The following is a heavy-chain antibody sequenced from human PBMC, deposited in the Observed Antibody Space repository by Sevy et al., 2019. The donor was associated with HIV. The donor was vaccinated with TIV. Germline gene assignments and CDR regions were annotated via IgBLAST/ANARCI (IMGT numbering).Heavy chain of an antibody. Sequence: GGSLRLSCKASGFTFSTYSMHWVRQAPGKGLEWVSSISRTSTTTYYADSAKGRFTISRDNAKNSRYLQMNSLRDEETADYYCAREAYYYDSREENWFDPWGQGTLVTVSS. CDR1: GFTFSTYS. J-gene: IGHJ5*02. D-gene: IGHD3-22*01. CDR3: AREAYYYDSREENWFDP. CDR2: ISRTSTTT. V-gene: IGHV3-48*02.